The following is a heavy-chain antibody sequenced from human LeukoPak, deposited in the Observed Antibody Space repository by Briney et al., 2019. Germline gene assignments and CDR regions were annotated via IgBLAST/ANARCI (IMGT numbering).Heavy chain of an antibody. CDR1: GFTFSNFA. J-gene: IGHJ4*02. Sequence: GSLRLSCTASGFTFSNFAMNWVRQAPGKGLEWVSGINDRGNSIYYTDSVKGRFTISRDNSKNTLFLQMDGLRAEDTAVYYCAKSIGWWYIGSDYWGQGTLATVSS. V-gene: IGHV3-23*01. D-gene: IGHD2-8*02. CDR3: AKSIGWWYIGSDY. CDR2: INDRGNSI.